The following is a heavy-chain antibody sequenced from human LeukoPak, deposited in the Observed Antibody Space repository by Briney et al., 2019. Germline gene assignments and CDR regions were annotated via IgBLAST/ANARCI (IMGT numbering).Heavy chain of an antibody. CDR3: ARRVKGCSSTSCYTEVRTTDWFDP. Sequence: ASVKVSCKVSGYTLTELSMHWVRQAPGKGLEWMGGIIPIFGTANYAQKFQGRVTITADESTSTAYMELSSLRSEDTAVYYCARRVKGCSSTSCYTEVRTTDWFDPWGQGTLVTVSS. CDR2: IIPIFGTA. V-gene: IGHV1-69*13. J-gene: IGHJ5*02. CDR1: GYTLTELS. D-gene: IGHD2-2*02.